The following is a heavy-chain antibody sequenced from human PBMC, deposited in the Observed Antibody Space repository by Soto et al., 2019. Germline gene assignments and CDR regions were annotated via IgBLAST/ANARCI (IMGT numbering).Heavy chain of an antibody. CDR2: IYHSGSV. CDR3: ARDCSSSSCYGRAFDV. J-gene: IGHJ3*01. V-gene: IGHV4-4*02. Sequence: QVQLQESGPGLVKPSGTLSLTCAVSSGSISSTNWWSWVRQPPGKGLEWIGEIYHSGSVNYNPSLKSRVTMSVDKSKNQCALELSSVTAADTAVYYCARDCSSSSCYGRAFDVWGQGTMVTVSS. CDR1: SGSISSTNW. D-gene: IGHD2-2*01.